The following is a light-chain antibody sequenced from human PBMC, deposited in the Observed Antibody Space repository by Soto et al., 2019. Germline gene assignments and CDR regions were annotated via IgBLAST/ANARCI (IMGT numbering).Light chain of an antibody. CDR2: GAS. CDR3: QQYHNSPRT. V-gene: IGKV3-20*01. Sequence: EIVLTQSPGTLSLSPGERATLSCRASQTIINNYLAWYQQKPGQAPRLLIYGASARAAGTPDRFRGSGSGTDFTLTIRRLEPEDFAMYYCQQYHNSPRTFGQGTKVEIK. CDR1: QTIINNY. J-gene: IGKJ1*01.